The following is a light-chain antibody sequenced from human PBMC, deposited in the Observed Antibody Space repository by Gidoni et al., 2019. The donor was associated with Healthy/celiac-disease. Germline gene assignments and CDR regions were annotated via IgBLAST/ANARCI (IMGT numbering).Light chain of an antibody. Sequence: QSVLPQPPSVSGAPGQMVTISCTGSSSNIGAGSVVHLYQQLPGTAPKLLIYGNSNRPSGVPDRCSGSKSGTSASLAITGLQAEDEADYYCQSYDSSLSALYVFGTGTKVTVL. V-gene: IGLV1-40*01. CDR3: QSYDSSLSALYV. J-gene: IGLJ1*01. CDR1: SSNIGAGSV. CDR2: GNS.